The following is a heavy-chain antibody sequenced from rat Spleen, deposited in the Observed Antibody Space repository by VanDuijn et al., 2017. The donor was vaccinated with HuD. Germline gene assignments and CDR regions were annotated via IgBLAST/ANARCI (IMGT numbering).Heavy chain of an antibody. V-gene: IGHV5-27*01. J-gene: IGHJ2*01. CDR1: GFTFSNYG. Sequence: EVQLVESGGGLVQPGSPLKLSCVASGFTFSNYGMAWVRQAPKKGLEWVTYINSDGGGTYYRDSVKGRFTISRDDAKNTLYLQMDSLRSEDTATYYCTTGTFWGQGVMVTVSS. CDR2: INSDGGGT. CDR3: TTGTF.